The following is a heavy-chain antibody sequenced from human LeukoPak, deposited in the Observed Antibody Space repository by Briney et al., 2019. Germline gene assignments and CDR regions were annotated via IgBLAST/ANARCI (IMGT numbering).Heavy chain of an antibody. CDR2: FDLEDDER. J-gene: IGHJ4*02. Sequence: GAPVKVSCKASGYALSESFMHWVRQAPGKGLEWMGGFDLEDDERVYAKILQGRVPLTEDKSTDTAHMELSSLNFEDTAVYFCATGRPGSLLDYWGQGTVVTVSS. D-gene: IGHD1-1*01. CDR1: GYALSESF. V-gene: IGHV1-24*01. CDR3: ATGRPGSLLDY.